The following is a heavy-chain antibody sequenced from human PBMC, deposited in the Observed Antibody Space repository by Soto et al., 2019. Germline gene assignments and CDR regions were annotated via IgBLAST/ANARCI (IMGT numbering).Heavy chain of an antibody. Sequence: PSETLSLTCTVSGGSISSGGYYWSWIRQHPGKGLEWIGYIYYSGSTYYNPSLKSRVTISVDTSKNQFSLKLSSVTAADTAVYYCARLPGTGATDYFDYWGQGTLVTVSS. J-gene: IGHJ4*02. CDR2: IYYSGST. CDR1: GGSISSGGYY. D-gene: IGHD1-26*01. V-gene: IGHV4-31*03. CDR3: ARLPGTGATDYFDY.